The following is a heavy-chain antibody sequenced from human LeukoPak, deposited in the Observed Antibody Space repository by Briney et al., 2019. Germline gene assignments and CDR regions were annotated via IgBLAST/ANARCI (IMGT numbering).Heavy chain of an antibody. CDR2: IYYSGST. J-gene: IGHJ4*02. CDR1: GGSISSYY. Sequence: SETLSLTCTVSGGSISSYYWSWIRQPPGKGLEWIGYIYYSGSTNYNPSLKSRVTISVDTSKNQFSLKLTSVTAADTATYYCARETSLAGFASGLGFNYWGQGILVSVSS. CDR3: ARETSLAGFASGLGFNY. D-gene: IGHD6-19*01. V-gene: IGHV4-59*01.